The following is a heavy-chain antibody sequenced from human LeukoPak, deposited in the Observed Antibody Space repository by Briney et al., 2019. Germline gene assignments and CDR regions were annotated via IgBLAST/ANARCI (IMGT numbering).Heavy chain of an antibody. CDR2: ISSSSSYI. V-gene: IGHV3-21*04. J-gene: IGHJ5*02. Sequence: GGSLRLSCAASGFTFSSYSMNWVRQAPGKGLEWVSSISSSSSYIYYADSVKGRFTISRDNAKNSLYLQMNSLRAEDTAVYYCARVIAPWNDVHWFDPWGQGTLVTVSS. CDR1: GFTFSSYS. D-gene: IGHD1-1*01. CDR3: ARVIAPWNDVHWFDP.